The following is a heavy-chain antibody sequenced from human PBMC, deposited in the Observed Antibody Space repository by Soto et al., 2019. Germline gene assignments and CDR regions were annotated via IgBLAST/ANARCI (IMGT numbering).Heavy chain of an antibody. D-gene: IGHD3-9*01. V-gene: IGHV3-9*01. Sequence: PRRCLRPSCSASVFTLSSYAMQWFRQAPGKGLEWVAVIGCNRGSIGYADSVKGRFTISQENAKNSLYLQMSTLRAEDRALYYCAKEGGPYYDMLACVYWGRGTLFTVSS. J-gene: IGHJ4*02. CDR1: VFTLSSYA. CDR2: IGCNRGSI. CDR3: AKEGGPYYDMLACVY.